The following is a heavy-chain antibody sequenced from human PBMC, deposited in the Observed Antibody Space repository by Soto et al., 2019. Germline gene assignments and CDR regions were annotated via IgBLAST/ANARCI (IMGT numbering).Heavy chain of an antibody. D-gene: IGHD5-18*01. J-gene: IGHJ4*02. CDR3: ARGIQLWSGFYYFDY. CDR1: GGSISSYY. V-gene: IGHV4-59*01. CDR2: IYYSGST. Sequence: SETLSLTCTVSGGSISSYYWSWIRQPPGKGLERIGYIYYSGSTNYNPSLKSRVTISVDTSKNQFSLKLSSVTAADTAVYYCARGIQLWSGFYYFDYWGQGTLVTVSS.